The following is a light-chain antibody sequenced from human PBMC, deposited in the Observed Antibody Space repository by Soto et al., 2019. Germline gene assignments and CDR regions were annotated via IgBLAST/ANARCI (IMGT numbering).Light chain of an antibody. CDR3: QQRYSTLWT. V-gene: IGKV1-39*01. CDR2: AAS. J-gene: IGKJ1*01. Sequence: QMTQSPSSLSASVGDRFAMTCRASQSISSYLNWYQQKPGKAPKLLIYAASSLQSGVPSRFSGSGSGTDFTLTISILQPEDFATYYCQQRYSTLWTFRQGTKVDI. CDR1: QSISSY.